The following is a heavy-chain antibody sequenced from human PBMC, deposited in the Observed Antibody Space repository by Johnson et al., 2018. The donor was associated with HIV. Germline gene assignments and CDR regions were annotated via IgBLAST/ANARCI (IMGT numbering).Heavy chain of an antibody. CDR1: GFTFSSYA. CDR3: ARDRKSGSYGVDAFDI. CDR2: ISGSGSTI. V-gene: IGHV3-48*04. J-gene: IGHJ3*02. Sequence: VQLVESGGGLVQPGGSLRLSCAASGFTFSSYAMSWVRQAPGKGLELVSAISGSGSTIYYADSVKGRFTISRDNAKNSLYLQMNSLRAEDTAVYYCARDRKSGSYGVDAFDIWGQGTMVTVSS. D-gene: IGHD1-26*01.